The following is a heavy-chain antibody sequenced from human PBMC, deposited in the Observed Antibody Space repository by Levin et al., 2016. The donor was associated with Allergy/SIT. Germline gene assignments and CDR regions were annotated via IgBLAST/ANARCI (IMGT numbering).Heavy chain of an antibody. Sequence: PGKGLEWIGYIYYSGSTYYNPSLKSRVTISVDTSKNQFSLKLSSVTAADTAVYYCARLTHYYDSSGYYIYWYFDLWGRGTLVTVSS. V-gene: IGHV4-31*02. CDR3: ARLTHYYDSSGYYIYWYFDL. CDR2: IYYSGST. D-gene: IGHD3-22*01. J-gene: IGHJ2*01.